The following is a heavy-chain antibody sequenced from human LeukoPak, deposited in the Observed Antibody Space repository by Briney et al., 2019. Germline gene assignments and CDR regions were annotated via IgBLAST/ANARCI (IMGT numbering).Heavy chain of an antibody. CDR1: GGSISSSSYY. J-gene: IGHJ4*02. D-gene: IGHD3-22*01. CDR2: IYYSGST. CDR3: ARTLLGYYYDSSGYYFDY. V-gene: IGHV4-39*01. Sequence: KTSQTLSLTCTVSGGSISSSSYYWGWIRQPPGKGLEWIGSIYYSGSTYYNPSLKSRVTISVDTSKNQFSLKLSSVTAADTAVYFCARTLLGYYYDSSGYYFDYWGQGTLVTVSS.